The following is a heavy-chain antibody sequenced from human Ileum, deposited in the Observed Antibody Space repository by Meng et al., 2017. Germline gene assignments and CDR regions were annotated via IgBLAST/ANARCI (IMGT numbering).Heavy chain of an antibody. J-gene: IGHJ4*02. V-gene: IGHV4-4*02. CDR2: IHHSGTT. CDR3: ARGVVSGSHYNTY. CDR1: GGSISSSIW. D-gene: IGHD3-10*01. Sequence: QVQLQESGPGLVKPSGTLFLTCAVSGGSISSSIWWIWGRQPPEKGLEWIGEIHHSGTTNYSPSLKSRLTISVDKSKNQFSLKLQSVTAADTAVYFCARGVVSGSHYNTYWGQGILVTVSS.